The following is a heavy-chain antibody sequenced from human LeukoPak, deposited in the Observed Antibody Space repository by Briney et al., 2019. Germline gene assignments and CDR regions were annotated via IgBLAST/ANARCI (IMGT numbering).Heavy chain of an antibody. CDR1: GFIFSNYG. J-gene: IGHJ4*02. V-gene: IGHV3-33*01. D-gene: IGHD4-23*01. CDR2: IWYDGSNK. Sequence: GGSLRLSCAASGFIFSNYGMHWVRQAPGKGLEWVALIWYDGSNKYYTDSVKGRLTISRDNSKDTLFLQMNSLRAEDMAVYYCAREGPRGNSQFDYWGQGTLVTVSS. CDR3: AREGPRGNSQFDY.